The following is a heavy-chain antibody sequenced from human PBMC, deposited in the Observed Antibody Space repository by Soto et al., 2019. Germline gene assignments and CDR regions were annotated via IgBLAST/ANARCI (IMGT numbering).Heavy chain of an antibody. CDR3: ATGLKDASNRPSFDS. V-gene: IGHV3-11*01. D-gene: IGHD3-16*01. CDR2: ILSLESHK. Sequence: GGSLRLSCIGSGFNFSDYYMNWIRQTPVKGLEWVSSILSLESHKYYAASVMGRFSISRDNAKKSLFLQMNNLRAEDTGIYFCATGLKDASNRPSFDSWGPGTPVTVSS. CDR1: GFNFSDYY. J-gene: IGHJ4*02.